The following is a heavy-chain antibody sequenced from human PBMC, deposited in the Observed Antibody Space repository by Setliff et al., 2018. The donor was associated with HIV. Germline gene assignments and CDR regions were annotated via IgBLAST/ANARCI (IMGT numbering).Heavy chain of an antibody. CDR3: ARSGVTTRNMDV. Sequence: PGGSLRLSCAASGFSFSDYYMNWVRQAPGKGLEWVSSISSSSSYIYYADSVKGRFTISRDNAKNSLYLQMNSLRAEDTAVYYCARSGVTTRNMDVWGKGTTVTVSS. J-gene: IGHJ6*03. CDR1: GFSFSDYY. CDR2: ISSSSSYI. D-gene: IGHD4-17*01. V-gene: IGHV3-21*01.